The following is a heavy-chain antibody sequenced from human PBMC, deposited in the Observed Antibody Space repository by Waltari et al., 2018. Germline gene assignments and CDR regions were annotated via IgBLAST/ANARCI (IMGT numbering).Heavy chain of an antibody. Sequence: DVQLVESGGGLVQPGGSLRLSCAASGSTFSNYWMHWVRQAPGKGLVWVSRINSDGGRTDYADSVKGRFTISRDNAKNTLYLQMSSLRAEDTALYYCVRSTISGASFYDYWGQGTLVTVSS. V-gene: IGHV3-74*01. J-gene: IGHJ4*02. CDR1: GSTFSNYW. D-gene: IGHD2-15*01. CDR3: VRSTISGASFYDY. CDR2: INSDGGRT.